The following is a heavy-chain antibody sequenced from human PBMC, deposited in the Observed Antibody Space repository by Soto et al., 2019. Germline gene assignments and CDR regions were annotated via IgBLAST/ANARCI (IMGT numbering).Heavy chain of an antibody. CDR3: ARLLTPAFGRDYFDR. D-gene: IGHD3-10*01. Sequence: QLQLQESGPGLVKPSESLPLTCTVAGGFISSSSSYWGWIRQSPGKGLEWIANIHSGGTTYYNSSLKSRVIISVDTSKDQFSLWMSSVTAADTAVYYCARLLTPAFGRDYFDRWGQGTLVIVSS. CDR2: IHSGGTT. CDR1: GGFISSSSSY. J-gene: IGHJ4*02. V-gene: IGHV4-39*01.